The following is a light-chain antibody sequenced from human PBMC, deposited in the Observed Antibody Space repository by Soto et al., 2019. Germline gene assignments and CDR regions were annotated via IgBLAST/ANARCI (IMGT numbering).Light chain of an antibody. J-gene: IGKJ5*01. CDR3: QHRMNWPLT. CDR2: DAS. CDR1: QTVSSY. V-gene: IGKV3-11*01. Sequence: IVLTQSPAPLSLYPGERATLSCRASQTVSSYLLWYQQKPGQAPRLLIYDASNRASGTPARFSGSGSETDFTLTISSLEPEDFAVYYCQHRMNWPLTFGQGTRLEIK.